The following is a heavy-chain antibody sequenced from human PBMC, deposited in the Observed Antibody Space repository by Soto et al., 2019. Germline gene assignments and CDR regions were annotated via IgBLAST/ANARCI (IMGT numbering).Heavy chain of an antibody. CDR1: GFIFSSYY. J-gene: IGHJ3*01. V-gene: IGHV3-7*01. CDR2: IKLDGSEK. Sequence: GGSLRLSCAASGFIFSSYYMSWVRQAPGKGLEWVANIKLDGSEKYYVDSVEGRFTISRNNAKSSLYLQMNSLSAEDTAVYYCARDPYDYGDYVVAFDLWGQGTMVTVSS. D-gene: IGHD4-17*01. CDR3: ARDPYDYGDYVVAFDL.